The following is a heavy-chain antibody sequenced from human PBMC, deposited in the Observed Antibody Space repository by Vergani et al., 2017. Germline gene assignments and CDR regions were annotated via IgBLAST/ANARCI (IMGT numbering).Heavy chain of an antibody. D-gene: IGHD3-16*01. CDR3: ARGRGDNWYFDL. Sequence: QVQLQQWGAGVVKPSGTLSLTCAVFGESFSSFYWSWIRQPPGKGLEWIGEINNDGHTNYNPSLDSRVTVSRDTAKNQFSLNLMSVTAADTAMYYCARGRGDNWYFDLWGRGTLVTVSS. V-gene: IGHV4-34*02. CDR1: GESFSSFY. J-gene: IGHJ2*01. CDR2: INNDGHT.